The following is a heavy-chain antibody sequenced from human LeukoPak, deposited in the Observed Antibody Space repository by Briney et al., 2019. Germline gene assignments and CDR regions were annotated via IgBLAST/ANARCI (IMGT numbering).Heavy chain of an antibody. CDR3: ARGELLKGGAFDI. CDR1: GFTFSSYS. D-gene: IGHD1-26*01. Sequence: GGSLRLSCAASGFTFSSYSMNWVRQAPGRGLEWVSYISSSSTTIYYADPVKGRFTISRDNAKNSLYLQMNSLRAEDTAVYYCARGELLKGGAFDIWGHGTMVTVSS. J-gene: IGHJ3*02. V-gene: IGHV3-48*04. CDR2: ISSSSTTI.